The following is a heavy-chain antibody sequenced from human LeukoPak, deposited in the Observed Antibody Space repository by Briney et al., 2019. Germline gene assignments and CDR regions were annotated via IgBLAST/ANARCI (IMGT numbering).Heavy chain of an antibody. CDR3: ARGNGYPFDY. D-gene: IGHD3-16*01. CDR2: TYYRSKWYN. V-gene: IGHV6-1*01. Sequence: SQTLSLTCAISGDSLSSNSATWNWVRQSPSRGLEWLGRTYYRSKWYNGYAVSVKGRVTINPDASKKQFSLQLNSVTPEDTAMYYCARGNGYPFDYWGQGTLVTVSS. CDR1: GDSLSSNSAT. J-gene: IGHJ4*02.